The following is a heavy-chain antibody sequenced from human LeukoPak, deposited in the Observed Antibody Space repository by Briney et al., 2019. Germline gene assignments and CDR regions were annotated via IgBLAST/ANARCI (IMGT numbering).Heavy chain of an antibody. V-gene: IGHV4-59*01. J-gene: IGHJ4*02. CDR2: IYYSGST. CDR1: SGSISSYY. Sequence: SETLSLTCIVSSGSISSYYCSWIRQPPGKGLEWIGYIYYSGSTNYNPSLKSRVTISVDTSKNQFSLKLSSVTAAHTAVYYCAVRVGDYFDYWGQGTLVTVSS. D-gene: IGHD3-16*01. CDR3: AVRVGDYFDY.